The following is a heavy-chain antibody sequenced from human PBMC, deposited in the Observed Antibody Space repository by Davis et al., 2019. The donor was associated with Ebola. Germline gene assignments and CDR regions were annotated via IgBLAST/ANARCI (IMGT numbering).Heavy chain of an antibody. CDR1: GFTFSSYA. Sequence: PGGSLRLSCAASGFTFSSYAMHWVRQAPGKGLEWVAVISYDGSNKYYADSVKGRFTISRDNAKNSLYLQMNSLRAEDTAVYYCARASERRYCTNGVCSYYYYYYVDVWGKGTTVTVSS. V-gene: IGHV3-30-3*01. J-gene: IGHJ6*03. D-gene: IGHD2-8*01. CDR3: ARASERRYCTNGVCSYYYYYYVDV. CDR2: ISYDGSNK.